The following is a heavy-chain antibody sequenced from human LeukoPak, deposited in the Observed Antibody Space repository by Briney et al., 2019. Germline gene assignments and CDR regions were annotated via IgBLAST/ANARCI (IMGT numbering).Heavy chain of an antibody. Sequence: GGSLRLSCAASGFIFSGSAIHWVRQTSGKGLEWVGRIRSEPNSYATAYAASVKGRFTISRDDSKNTAYLQMNSLKSEDSAVFYCCRFDGAFDIWGQGTMVTVSS. V-gene: IGHV3-73*01. J-gene: IGHJ3*02. CDR3: CRFDGAFDI. CDR2: IRSEPNSYAT. CDR1: GFIFSGSA. D-gene: IGHD3-9*01.